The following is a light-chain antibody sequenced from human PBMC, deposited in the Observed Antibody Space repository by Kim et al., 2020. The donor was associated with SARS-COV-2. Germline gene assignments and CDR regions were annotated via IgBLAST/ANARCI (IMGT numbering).Light chain of an antibody. CDR3: QQLNSYPLT. J-gene: IGKJ4*01. Sequence: IQLTQSPSSLSASVGDRVTITCRASQGISSHLAWYQQKPGKAPNLLIYAASTLQGGVPSRFSGSGSGTEFTLTISSLQPEDFATYYCQQLNSYPLTFGGGTKLEI. V-gene: IGKV1-9*01. CDR1: QGISSH. CDR2: AAS.